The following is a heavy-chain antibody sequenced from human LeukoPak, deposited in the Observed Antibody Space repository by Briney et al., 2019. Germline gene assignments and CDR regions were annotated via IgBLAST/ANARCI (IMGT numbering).Heavy chain of an antibody. CDR2: ISFDGTDA. D-gene: IGHD6-19*01. V-gene: IGHV3-30*04. CDR1: GFTFSSYA. CDR3: ARAIKAVAGAFHRDYYFDY. J-gene: IGHJ4*02. Sequence: PGGSLRLSCAASGFTFSSYAIHWVRQAPGKGLEWVAVISFDGTDAFYADSVKGRFTISRDNSKNTLYLQMNSLRAEDTAVYYCARAIKAVAGAFHRDYYFDYWGQGTLVTVSS.